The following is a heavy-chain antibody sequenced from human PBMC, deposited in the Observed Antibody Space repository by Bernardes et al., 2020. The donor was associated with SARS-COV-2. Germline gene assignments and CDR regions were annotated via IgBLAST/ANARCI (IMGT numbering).Heavy chain of an antibody. J-gene: IGHJ4*02. Sequence: ASVKVSCKASGYTFTSYWLHWVRQAPGQGLEWVAMIDPRDGVTTYAQKFQGRVTMTRDTSTSTLYLELSSLTSEDTAVYYCARDSPPESHLDYWGQGTLVTVSS. V-gene: IGHV1-46*01. CDR1: GYTFTSYW. CDR2: IDPRDGVT. CDR3: ARDSPPESHLDY.